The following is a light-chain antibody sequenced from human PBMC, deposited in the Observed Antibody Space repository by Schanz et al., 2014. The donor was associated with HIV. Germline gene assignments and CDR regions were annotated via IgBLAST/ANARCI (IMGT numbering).Light chain of an antibody. CDR1: SGDVGSYNY. CDR3: SSYTSSSTLNVV. J-gene: IGLJ2*01. V-gene: IGLV2-14*03. Sequence: QSVLTQPASVSGSPGQSISISCTGTSGDVGSYNYVSWYQQHPGKAPKLMIYDVSNRPSGVSSRFSGSKSGNTASLTISGLQAEDEADYYCSSYTSSSTLNVVFGGGTKLTVL. CDR2: DVS.